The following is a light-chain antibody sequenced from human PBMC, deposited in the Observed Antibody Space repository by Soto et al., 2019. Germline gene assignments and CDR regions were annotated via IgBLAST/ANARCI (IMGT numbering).Light chain of an antibody. CDR1: QSVRSDY. J-gene: IGKJ4*01. Sequence: EIVLTQPPGTLSLSPVEEATLSCMASQSVRSDYFAWYQQKPGQAPRVIIFGVSTRATGVPDRFSGSGSGTDFTLTISRLEPEDFALYYCQQYGNSPLTFGGGTKVDIK. V-gene: IGKV3-20*01. CDR2: GVS. CDR3: QQYGNSPLT.